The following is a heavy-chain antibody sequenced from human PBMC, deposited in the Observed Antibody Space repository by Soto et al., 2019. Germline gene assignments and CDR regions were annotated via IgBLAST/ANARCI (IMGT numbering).Heavy chain of an antibody. Sequence: GGSLRLSCAASGFTFSNFEMHWVRQAPGKGLEWVSYINTAGSTQYYAESVKGRFTISRDNARNSLFLQMNSLRAEDTAVYYCAKDLYYYDSSGYPDAFDIWGQGTMVTVSS. CDR2: INTAGSTQ. CDR1: GFTFSNFE. D-gene: IGHD3-22*01. J-gene: IGHJ3*02. V-gene: IGHV3-48*03. CDR3: AKDLYYYDSSGYPDAFDI.